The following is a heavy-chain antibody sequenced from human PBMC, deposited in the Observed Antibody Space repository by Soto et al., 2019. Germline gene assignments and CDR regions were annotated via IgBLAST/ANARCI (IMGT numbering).Heavy chain of an antibody. CDR1: GFTFSSYG. V-gene: IGHV3-30*18. D-gene: IGHD6-19*01. CDR2: ISYDGSNK. Sequence: QVQLVESGGGVVQPGRSLRLSCAASGFTFSSYGMHWVRQAPGKGLEWVAVISYDGSNKYYADSVKGRFTISRDNSKNTLYLQMNSLRAEDTAVYYCAKDGTSLSGWYIDYWGQGTLVTVSS. J-gene: IGHJ4*02. CDR3: AKDGTSLSGWYIDY.